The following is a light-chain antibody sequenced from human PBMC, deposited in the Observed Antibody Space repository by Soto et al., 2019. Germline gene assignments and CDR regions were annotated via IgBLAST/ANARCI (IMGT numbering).Light chain of an antibody. Sequence: EILLTQSPGALSLSPEERATLSCRARQSGSSNYLAWYQQKPGQAPRLLIYGTSNRATGIPDRFSGSASGTESTLTISRLEPEDFAVYYCQHYGSTPYTFGQGTKVDIK. CDR2: GTS. V-gene: IGKV3-20*01. CDR3: QHYGSTPYT. J-gene: IGKJ2*01. CDR1: QSGSSNY.